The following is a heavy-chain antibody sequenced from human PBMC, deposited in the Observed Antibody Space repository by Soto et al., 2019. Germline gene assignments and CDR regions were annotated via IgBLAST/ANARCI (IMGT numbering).Heavy chain of an antibody. Sequence: GSGPTLVNPTQTLTLACTFSGFSLTTSGVGVGWVRQPPGKALEWLALIYWDDDKRYSSSLKSRLTITKDTSKNQVVLRMTNMDPVDTATYYCAHRRSREYFQWFDPWGQGTLVTVSS. CDR2: IYWDDDK. D-gene: IGHD3-9*01. J-gene: IGHJ5*02. V-gene: IGHV2-5*02. CDR1: GFSLTTSGVG. CDR3: AHRRSREYFQWFDP.